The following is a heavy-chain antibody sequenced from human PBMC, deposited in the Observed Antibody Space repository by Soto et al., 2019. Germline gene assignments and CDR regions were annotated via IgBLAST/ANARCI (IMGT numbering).Heavy chain of an antibody. CDR2: IYNGGST. J-gene: IGHJ5*02. D-gene: IGHD3-3*02. V-gene: IGHV4-39*01. CDR1: VGSISNVNYC. Sequence: PSETLSLTCTVSVGSISNVNYCWSWIRQSPDKGLEWIGSIYNGGSTYNNPSLKSRVTISVDTSKNQFSLKLSSVTAADTAVYYCASPKIAFYNWFDPWGQGTLVTVPQ. CDR3: ASPKIAFYNWFDP.